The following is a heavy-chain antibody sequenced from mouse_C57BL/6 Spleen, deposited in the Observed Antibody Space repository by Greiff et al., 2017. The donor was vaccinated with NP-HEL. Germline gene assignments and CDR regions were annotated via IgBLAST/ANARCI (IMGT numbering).Heavy chain of an antibody. Sequence: EVKVVESGAELVRPGSSVKMSCKTSGYTFTSYGINWVKQRPGQGLEWIGYIYIGNGYTEYNEKFKGKATLTSDTSSSTAYMQLSSLTSEDSAIYFCARCYYGNLFYYFDYWGQGTTLTVSS. V-gene: IGHV1-58*01. CDR2: IYIGNGYT. CDR3: ARCYYGNLFYYFDY. J-gene: IGHJ2*01. CDR1: GYTFTSYG. D-gene: IGHD2-1*01.